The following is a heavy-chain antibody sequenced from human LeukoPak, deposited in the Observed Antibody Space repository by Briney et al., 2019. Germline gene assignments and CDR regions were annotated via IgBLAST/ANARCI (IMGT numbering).Heavy chain of an antibody. J-gene: IGHJ3*02. CDR1: GYTFTGYY. CDR3: ARGWGSGSYYKDDAFDI. CDR2: INPNSGGT. D-gene: IGHD3-10*01. Sequence: ASVKVSCKASGYTFTGYYMHWVRQAPGHGLERMGWINPNSGGTNYAQKFQGRVTMTRDTSISTAYMELSRLRSDDTAVYYCARGWGSGSYYKDDAFDIWGQGTMVTVSS. V-gene: IGHV1-2*02.